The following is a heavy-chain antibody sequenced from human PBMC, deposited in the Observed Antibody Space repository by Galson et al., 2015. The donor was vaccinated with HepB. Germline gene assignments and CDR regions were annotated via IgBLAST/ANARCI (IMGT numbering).Heavy chain of an antibody. D-gene: IGHD3-10*01. CDR2: VYSGGSR. J-gene: IGHJ3*02. CDR3: ARVSSFWSGSGCYAFDI. CDR1: GFTVSSNY. Sequence: SLRLSCAASGFTVSSNYMGWVRQAPGKGLEWVSVVYSGGSRYYADSVKGRFTISSHNSKNTLYLQMNSLRAEDTAVYDCARVSSFWSGSGCYAFDIWGQGTMVTVSS. V-gene: IGHV3-53*04.